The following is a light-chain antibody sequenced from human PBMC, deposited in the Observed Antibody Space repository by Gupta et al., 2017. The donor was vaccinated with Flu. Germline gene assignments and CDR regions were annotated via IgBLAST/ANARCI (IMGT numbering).Light chain of an antibody. CDR1: QSVSSSS. CDR2: GVS. J-gene: IGKJ2*01. Sequence: EIVLTQSPGSLSLSPGERATLSCRASQSVSSSSLAWYQQRPGQAPRLLIYGVSSRATGIPDRFSGSGSGTDFTLTISRLEPEDFAVYYCQQYSSSPRTFGQGTKLEIK. CDR3: QQYSSSPRT. V-gene: IGKV3-20*01.